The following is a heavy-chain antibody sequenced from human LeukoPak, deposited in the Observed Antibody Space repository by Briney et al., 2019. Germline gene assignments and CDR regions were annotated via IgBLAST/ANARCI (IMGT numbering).Heavy chain of an antibody. CDR1: GFTFSSNY. V-gene: IGHV3-66*01. D-gene: IGHD3-10*01. J-gene: IGHJ4*02. CDR2: VYSGCST. Sequence: PEGSLRLSCAASGFTFSSNYMSWVRQAPGKGLEWVSVVYSGCSTYYSDSLKGRFTISRDNSQKTLYLQMKSLRAEDTAVYYCARDGPRAGRGVIFENWGQGTLVTVPS. CDR3: ARDGPRAGRGVIFEN.